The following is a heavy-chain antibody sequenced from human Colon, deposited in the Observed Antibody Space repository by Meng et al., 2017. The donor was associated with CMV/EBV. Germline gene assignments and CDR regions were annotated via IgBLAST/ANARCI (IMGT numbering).Heavy chain of an antibody. D-gene: IGHD3-22*01. CDR1: GFTFSSDA. Sequence: GESLKISCAASGFTFSSDAMHWVRQAPGKGLEWVAMISYDGSNNYYAESVQGRFTVSRDNSKNTLYLQMNSLRDEDTAVYYCAKPDSSGYYSMAYWGQGTVVTVSS. V-gene: IGHV3-30-3*01. CDR3: AKPDSSGYYSMAY. CDR2: ISYDGSNN. J-gene: IGHJ4*02.